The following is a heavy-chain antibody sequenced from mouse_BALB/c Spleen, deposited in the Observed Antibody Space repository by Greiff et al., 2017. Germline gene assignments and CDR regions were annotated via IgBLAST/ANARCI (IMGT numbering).Heavy chain of an antibody. J-gene: IGHJ3*01. Sequence: EVQVVESGGGLVQPGGSRKLSCAASGFTFSSFGMHWVRQAPEKGLEWVAYISSGSSTIYYADTVKGRFTISRDNPKNTLFLQMTSLRSEDTAMYDCARCRYVAWFAYWGQGTLVTVSA. D-gene: IGHD2-14*01. CDR3: ARCRYVAWFAY. V-gene: IGHV5-17*02. CDR2: ISSGSSTI. CDR1: GFTFSSFG.